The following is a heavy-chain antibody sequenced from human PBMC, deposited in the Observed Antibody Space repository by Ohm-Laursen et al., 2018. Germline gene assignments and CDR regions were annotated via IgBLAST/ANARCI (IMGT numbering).Heavy chain of an antibody. CDR1: GASISSYY. CDR2: INISGT. D-gene: IGHD1-26*01. Sequence: TLSLTCAVSGASISSYYWSWIRQPAGKGLEWIGRINISGTNYNPSLKSRVTMSVDTSKNQFSLNLSSMTAADTAVYYCAGRGYWGQGTLVTVSS. J-gene: IGHJ4*02. V-gene: IGHV4-4*07. CDR3: AGRGY.